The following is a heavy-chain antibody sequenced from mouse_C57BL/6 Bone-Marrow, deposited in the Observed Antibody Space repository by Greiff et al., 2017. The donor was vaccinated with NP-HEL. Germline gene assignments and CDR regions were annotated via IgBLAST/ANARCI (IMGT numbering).Heavy chain of an antibody. CDR2: INPSNGGT. CDR1: GYTFTSYW. J-gene: IGHJ3*01. CDR3: ARDGVITTVVAPAY. D-gene: IGHD1-1*01. V-gene: IGHV1-53*01. Sequence: VQLQQPGTELVKPGASVKLSCKASGYTFTSYWMHWVKQRPGQGLEWIGNINPSNGGTNYIEKFKSKATLTVDKSSSTAYMQLSSLTSEDSAVYYCARDGVITTVVAPAYWGQGTLVTVSA.